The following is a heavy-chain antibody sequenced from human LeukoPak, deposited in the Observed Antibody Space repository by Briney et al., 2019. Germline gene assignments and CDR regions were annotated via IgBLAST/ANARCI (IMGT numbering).Heavy chain of an antibody. CDR2: IKSKTDGGTT. V-gene: IGHV3-15*01. CDR1: GFTFSNAW. Sequence: EGSLRLSCAASGFTFSNAWMSWVRQAPGKGLEWVGRIKSKTDGGTTDYAAPVKGRFTISRDDSKNTLYLQMNSLKTEDTAVYYCTTGVVRGVIIHWGQGTLVTVSS. J-gene: IGHJ4*02. CDR3: TTGVVRGVIIH. D-gene: IGHD3-10*01.